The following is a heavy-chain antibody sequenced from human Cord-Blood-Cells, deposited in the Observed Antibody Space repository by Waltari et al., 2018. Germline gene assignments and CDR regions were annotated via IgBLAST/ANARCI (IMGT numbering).Heavy chain of an antibody. D-gene: IGHD2-21*02. Sequence: QLQLQESGPGLVKPSETLSLTCTVSGGSLSSSSYYWGWIRQPPGKGLEWIGRNYYSGTPCYNPSLKSRVAISVDTSKNQFSLKRSSVTAADTAVYYCARDGGNSDVGYYFDYWGQGTLVTVSS. CDR1: GGSLSSSSYY. J-gene: IGHJ4*02. CDR3: ARDGGNSDVGYYFDY. CDR2: NYYSGTP. V-gene: IGHV4-39*02.